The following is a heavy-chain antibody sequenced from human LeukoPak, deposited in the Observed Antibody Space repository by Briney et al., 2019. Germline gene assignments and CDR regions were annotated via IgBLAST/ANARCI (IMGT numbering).Heavy chain of an antibody. D-gene: IGHD6-19*01. CDR1: GFTFDDYA. J-gene: IGHJ4*02. V-gene: IGHV3-9*01. CDR3: AKDSVAVADTPTFDY. Sequence: PGGSLRLSCAASGFTFDDYAMHWVRQAPGKGLEWVSGISWNSGSIGYADSVKGRFTTSRDNDKNSLYLQMNSLRAEDTALYYCAKDSVAVADTPTFDYWGQGTLVTVSS. CDR2: ISWNSGSI.